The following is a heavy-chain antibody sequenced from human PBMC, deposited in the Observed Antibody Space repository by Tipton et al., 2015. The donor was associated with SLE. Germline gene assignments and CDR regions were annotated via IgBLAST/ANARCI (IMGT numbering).Heavy chain of an antibody. CDR1: GVSISSSSYY. J-gene: IGHJ2*01. Sequence: TLSLTCTVSGVSISSSSYYWGWFRHPPGKGLEWIGSIYHSGSTYCNPSPKSRVTISVDTSKNQLSLKLSSVTAADTAVYYCAGVDGSSSYWYFDLWGRGTLVTVSS. CDR2: IYHSGST. V-gene: IGHV4-39*07. CDR3: AGVDGSSSYWYFDL. D-gene: IGHD6-13*01.